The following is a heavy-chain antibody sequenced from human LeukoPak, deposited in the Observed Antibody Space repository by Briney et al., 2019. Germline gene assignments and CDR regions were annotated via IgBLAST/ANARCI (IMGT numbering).Heavy chain of an antibody. CDR3: ARSPCGADCYFDS. CDR2: IYYSGST. Sequence: SETLSLTCTVSGGSIGSSSYYWGWIRQPPGKGLEWIGSIYYSGSTYYNPSLKSRVTISVDTSKNQFSLSLRSVTAADTAVYYCARSPCGADCYFDSWGQGTLVTVSS. CDR1: GGSIGSSSYY. J-gene: IGHJ4*02. D-gene: IGHD2-21*02. V-gene: IGHV4-39*01.